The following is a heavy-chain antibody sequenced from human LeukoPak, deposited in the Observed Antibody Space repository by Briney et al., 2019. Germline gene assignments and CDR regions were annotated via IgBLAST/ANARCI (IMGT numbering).Heavy chain of an antibody. D-gene: IGHD3-22*01. V-gene: IGHV3-33*01. CDR2: IWYDGSNK. CDR1: GFTFSSYG. J-gene: IGHJ4*02. Sequence: PGGSLRLSCAASGFTFSSYGMHWVRQAPGKGLEWVAVIWYDGSNKYYADSVKGRFTISRDNSKNTLYLQMNSLRAEDTAVYYCARELDSSGYASFDYWGQGTLVTVSS. CDR3: ARELDSSGYASFDY.